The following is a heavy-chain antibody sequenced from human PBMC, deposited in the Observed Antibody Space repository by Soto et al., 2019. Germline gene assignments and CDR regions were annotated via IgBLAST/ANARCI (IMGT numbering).Heavy chain of an antibody. V-gene: IGHV1-69*06. J-gene: IGHJ3*02. Sequence: QVQLVQSGAEVKKPGSSVKVSCKASGTFKSYSITWVRQAPGQGLEWMGVITPMFGTINYAQKFQGRVTITEDKSTNTAYMELSSLRSGDTAVYYCARLRRETFLNDAFDIWGPGTMVTVSS. CDR3: ARLRRETFLNDAFDI. CDR1: GTFKSYS. CDR2: ITPMFGTI.